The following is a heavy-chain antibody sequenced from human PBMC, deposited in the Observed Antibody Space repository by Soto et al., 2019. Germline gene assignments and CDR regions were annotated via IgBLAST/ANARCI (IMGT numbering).Heavy chain of an antibody. CDR2: ITVSNGNP. D-gene: IGHD2-21*02. Sequence: QGQLVQSGAEVKKPGASVKVSCKASGYTFSTYGVSWVRQAPGQGLEWMGWITVSNGNPNYIDNLQGRVTITTDTSTVTACMELWRPGSDDTAVYYCPKAYGYGAYWYFADWGQGTLVIVSS. V-gene: IGHV1-18*04. J-gene: IGHJ4*02. CDR1: GYTFSTYG. CDR3: PKAYGYGAYWYFAD.